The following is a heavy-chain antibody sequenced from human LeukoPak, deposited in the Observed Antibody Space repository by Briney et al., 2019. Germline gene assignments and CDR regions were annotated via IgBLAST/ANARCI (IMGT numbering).Heavy chain of an antibody. Sequence: ASVKVSCKASGYTFTSYGISWVRQAPGQGLEWMGWISAYNGNTNYAQKLQGRVTMTTDTSTSTAYMELRSLRSDDTAVYYCARDRSVLRFLEWHPLDYWGQGTLVTVSS. CDR1: GYTFTSYG. CDR2: ISAYNGNT. D-gene: IGHD3-3*01. V-gene: IGHV1-18*01. J-gene: IGHJ4*02. CDR3: ARDRSVLRFLEWHPLDY.